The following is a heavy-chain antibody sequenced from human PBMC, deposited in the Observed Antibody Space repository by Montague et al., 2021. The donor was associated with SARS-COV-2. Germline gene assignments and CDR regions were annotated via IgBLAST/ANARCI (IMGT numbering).Heavy chain of an antibody. CDR3: ASGTKRVFTYDYDSSGYASDY. Sequence: SETLSLTCTVSGVSVTDYYWSWIRQPPGKGLEWVGDVLYNKGTNFNPSLKSRVAISVDTSKNQFSLKLSSVTVADTAVYYCASGTKRVFTYDYDSSGYASDYWGQGTLVTVSS. CDR1: GVSVTDYY. J-gene: IGHJ4*02. D-gene: IGHD3-22*01. V-gene: IGHV4-59*02. CDR2: VLYNKGT.